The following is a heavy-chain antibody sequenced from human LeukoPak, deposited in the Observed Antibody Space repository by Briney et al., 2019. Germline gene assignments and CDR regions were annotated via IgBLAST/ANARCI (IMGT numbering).Heavy chain of an antibody. D-gene: IGHD6-19*01. Sequence: GGSLRLSCAGSGFIFNNYAMHWVRQPPGKGLEWVSGISWNSGSVDYADSVKGRFTISRDNAKNSLYLQMNSLRVEDTAFYYCAKDNRRHYTSGPNPDSLNWGQGALVTVSS. V-gene: IGHV3-9*01. CDR2: ISWNSGSV. CDR3: AKDNRRHYTSGPNPDSLN. J-gene: IGHJ4*02. CDR1: GFIFNNYA.